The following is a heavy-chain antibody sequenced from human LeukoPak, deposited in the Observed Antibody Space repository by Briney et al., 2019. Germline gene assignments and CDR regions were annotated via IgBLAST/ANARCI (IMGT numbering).Heavy chain of an antibody. CDR2: IYYSGSN. CDR3: ARGGYSYPYYYYMDV. V-gene: IGHV4-30-4*07. J-gene: IGHJ6*03. Sequence: PSETLSLTCAVSGGSISSGGYSWSWIRQPPGKGLEWIVYIYYSGSNYYNPSLKSRITLSVYTSKNQFSLKLSSVTAADTAVYYCARGGYSYPYYYYMDVWGKGTTVTVSS. CDR1: GGSISSGGYS. D-gene: IGHD5-18*01.